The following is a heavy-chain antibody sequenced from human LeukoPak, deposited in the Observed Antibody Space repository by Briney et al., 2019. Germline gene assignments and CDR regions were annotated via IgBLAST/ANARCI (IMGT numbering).Heavy chain of an antibody. V-gene: IGHV3-30*02. CDR3: ENGIRYFDWPNSLDY. Sequence: GGSLRLSCAASGFTFISYGMHWVRQSPGKGLEWVAFIRYDGSNKYYADSVKGRFTISRDNSKNTLYLQMNSLRAEDTVFYQAENGIRYFDWPNSLDYWGQGTLVTVSS. D-gene: IGHD3-9*01. CDR2: IRYDGSNK. CDR1: GFTFISYG. J-gene: IGHJ4*02.